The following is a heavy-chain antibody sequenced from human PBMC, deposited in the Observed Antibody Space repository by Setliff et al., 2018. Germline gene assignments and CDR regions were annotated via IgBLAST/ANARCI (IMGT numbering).Heavy chain of an antibody. CDR2: IYPDDSDT. V-gene: IGHV5-51*01. J-gene: IGHJ4*02. D-gene: IGHD3-22*01. CDR1: GYNFLDYW. Sequence: GESLKISCKASGYNFLDYWIGWVRQMPGKGLEWMGIIYPDDSDTRYSPSVQGPFTISADKSISTAYLHWSSLKASDTAIYYCARRDNYYDSTGYSYYFDDWGQGTLVTVSS. CDR3: ARRDNYYDSTGYSYYFDD.